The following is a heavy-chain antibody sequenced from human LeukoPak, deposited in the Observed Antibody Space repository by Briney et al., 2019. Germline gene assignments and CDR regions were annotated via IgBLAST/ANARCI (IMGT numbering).Heavy chain of an antibody. Sequence: SETLSLTCTVSGGSISSYYWSWIRQPAGKGLEWIGRIYSSGGTNYNPSLNSRVTMSVDTSKNQFSLKLSSVTAADTAVYYCARGPGYSSFDYWGQGTLVTVSS. V-gene: IGHV4-4*07. CDR2: IYSSGGT. J-gene: IGHJ4*02. CDR3: ARGPGYSSFDY. CDR1: GGSISSYY. D-gene: IGHD5-18*01.